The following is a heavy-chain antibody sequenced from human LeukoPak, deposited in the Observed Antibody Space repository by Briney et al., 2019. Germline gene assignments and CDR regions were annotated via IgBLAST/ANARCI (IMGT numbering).Heavy chain of an antibody. CDR3: ARYRAYSSGWYGDFDY. CDR2: ISAYNGNT. D-gene: IGHD6-19*01. J-gene: IGHJ4*02. Sequence: ASVKVSCKASGYTFTSYGISWVRQAPGQGLEWMGWISAYNGNTNYAQKLQGRVTMTTDTSTSTAYMELRSLRSDDTAVYYCARYRAYSSGWYGDFDYWGQGTLVTVSS. CDR1: GYTFTSYG. V-gene: IGHV1-18*01.